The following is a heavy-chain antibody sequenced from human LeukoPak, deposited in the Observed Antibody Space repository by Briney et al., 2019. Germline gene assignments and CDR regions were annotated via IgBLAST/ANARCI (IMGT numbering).Heavy chain of an antibody. Sequence: PSETLSLTCTVSGGSISSYSWSWIRQPPGKGLEWIGYVYSSGSTTYNPSLKSRVTMSVDTSKNQFSLKLSSVTAADTAVYYCARVGGDYYNWFDPWGQGTLVTVSS. CDR2: VYSSGST. J-gene: IGHJ5*02. D-gene: IGHD2/OR15-2a*01. CDR3: ARVGGDYYNWFDP. V-gene: IGHV4-59*01. CDR1: GGSISSYS.